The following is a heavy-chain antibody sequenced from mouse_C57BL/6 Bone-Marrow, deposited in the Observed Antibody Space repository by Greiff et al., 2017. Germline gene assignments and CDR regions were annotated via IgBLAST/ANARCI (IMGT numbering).Heavy chain of an antibody. V-gene: IGHV10-1*01. D-gene: IGHD1-1*01. CDR3: VRSHRLLRWFAS. J-gene: IGHJ3*01. CDR2: IRSKSNNYAT. CDR1: GFSFNTYA. Sequence: EVQLVESGGGLVQPKGSLKLSCAASGFSFNTYAMNWVRQAPGKGLEWVARIRSKSNNYATYYADSVKDRFTISRDDSESMLYLQMNNLKTEDTAVYYCVRSHRLLRWFASWGQGTLVTVSA.